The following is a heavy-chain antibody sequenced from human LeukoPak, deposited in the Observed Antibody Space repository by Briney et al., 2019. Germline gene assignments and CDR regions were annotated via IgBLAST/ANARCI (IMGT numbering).Heavy chain of an antibody. V-gene: IGHV3-74*01. CDR2: INTDGTVT. CDR3: ATKQWLAPPPDS. Sequence: GGSLRLSCAASGFTFSKYWMLWVXQAPGKXLXXVSRINTDGTVTTYADSVKGRFTVSRDNADNTMFLQMNSVRDEDTAVYYCATKQWLAPPPDSWGQGTPVTVSS. J-gene: IGHJ4*02. CDR1: GFTFSKYW. D-gene: IGHD6-19*01.